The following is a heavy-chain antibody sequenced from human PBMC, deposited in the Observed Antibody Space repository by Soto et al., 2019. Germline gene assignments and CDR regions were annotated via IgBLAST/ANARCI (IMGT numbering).Heavy chain of an antibody. D-gene: IGHD1-26*01. CDR2: LSNSGYRT. Sequence: VQLLESGGGLEQPGGSLRLSCAASGCTFSSYVMSWVRQAPGQGLEWVSSLSNSGYRTYYADSVRGRFTISRDNSQNTLYLQMNSLRGDDTAVYYCAKNEGGSQSSLYFDYWGKGSLVTVPS. V-gene: IGHV3-23*01. J-gene: IGHJ4*02. CDR1: GCTFSSYV. CDR3: AKNEGGSQSSLYFDY.